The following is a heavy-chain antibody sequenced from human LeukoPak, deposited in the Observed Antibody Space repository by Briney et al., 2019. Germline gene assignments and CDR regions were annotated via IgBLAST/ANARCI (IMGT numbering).Heavy chain of an antibody. CDR1: GFTFSSYA. J-gene: IGHJ4*02. V-gene: IGHV3-23*01. CDR2: ISGGGGTT. Sequence: PGGSLRLSCAASGFTFSSYAMTWVRQAPGRGLEWVSTISGGGGTTHYADSVKGRFIISRDNSKNTLSLQMNSLRAEDTAVYYCARGHSSGWYYFDYWGQGTLVTVSS. D-gene: IGHD6-19*01. CDR3: ARGHSSGWYYFDY.